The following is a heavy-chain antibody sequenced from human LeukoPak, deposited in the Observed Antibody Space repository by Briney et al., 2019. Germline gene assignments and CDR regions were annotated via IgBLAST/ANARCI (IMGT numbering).Heavy chain of an antibody. CDR3: ARTAEVATITGYYFDY. CDR2: IYYSGST. J-gene: IGHJ4*02. V-gene: IGHV4-39*01. D-gene: IGHD5-24*01. CDR1: GGSISSSSYY. Sequence: SETLSLTCTVSGGSISSSSYYWGWIRQPPGKGLEWIGSIYYSGSTYYNPSLKSRVTISVDTSKNQFSLKLSSVTAADTAVYYCARTAEVATITGYYFDYWGQGTLVTVSS.